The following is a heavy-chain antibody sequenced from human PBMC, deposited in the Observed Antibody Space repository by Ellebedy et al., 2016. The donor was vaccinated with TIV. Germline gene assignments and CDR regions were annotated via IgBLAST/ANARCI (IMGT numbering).Heavy chain of an antibody. V-gene: IGHV4-30-2*01. J-gene: IGHJ5*02. CDR1: GGSITSVGYS. D-gene: IGHD3-22*01. Sequence: SETLSLXCAVSGGSITSVGYSWSWIRQPPGKDLEWIGYIYHSGSTYYNPSLRRRVTMSVDRSNNQFSLSLTSVTAADTAVYYCARTTYYYDTGVPNWFDPWGQGTLVTVSS. CDR3: ARTTYYYDTGVPNWFDP. CDR2: IYHSGST.